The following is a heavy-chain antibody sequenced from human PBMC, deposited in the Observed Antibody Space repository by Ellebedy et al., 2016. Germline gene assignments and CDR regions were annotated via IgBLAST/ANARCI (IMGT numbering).Heavy chain of an antibody. Sequence: GGSLRLSXAASGFTFSNYGMHWVRQAPGKGLEWVALVSPAGHTKYYADSVKGQFTISRDNAKNSLYLQMNSLRAEDTAVYYCAMYYDYSSGYYTGVEYWGQGTLVTVST. CDR1: GFTFSNYG. D-gene: IGHD3-3*01. CDR2: VSPAGHTK. V-gene: IGHV3-33*03. J-gene: IGHJ4*02. CDR3: AMYYDYSSGYYTGVEY.